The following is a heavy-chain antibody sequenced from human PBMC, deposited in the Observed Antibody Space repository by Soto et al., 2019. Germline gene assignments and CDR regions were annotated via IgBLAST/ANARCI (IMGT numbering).Heavy chain of an antibody. D-gene: IGHD5-12*01. CDR3: ARGSRDGYNYYYYGMDV. V-gene: IGHV4-31*03. CDR1: GGSIISGGYY. Sequence: TLSLTCTVSGGSIISGGYYFSCIRQQPGKGLEWIGYIYYSGSTYYNPSLKSRVTISVETSKNQFSLKLSSVTAADTAVYYCARGSRDGYNYYYYGMDVWGQGTTVTVSS. J-gene: IGHJ6*02. CDR2: IYYSGST.